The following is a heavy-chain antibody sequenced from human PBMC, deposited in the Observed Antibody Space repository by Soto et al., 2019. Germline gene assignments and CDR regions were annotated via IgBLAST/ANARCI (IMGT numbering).Heavy chain of an antibody. Sequence: HPVGSLRLSCAASGFTFSHYIYHWVRQSPGKGLQWVAVIRDDGKKTNYATSVRGRFTVSRDMSKSTIFLQMNNLRIDDSAIYSCACAGDRQELRGFERWGQGTPGSVSS. D-gene: IGHD3-10*02. V-gene: IGHV3-30*03. J-gene: IGHJ5*02. CDR2: IRDDGKKT. CDR1: GFTFSHYI. CDR3: ACAGDRQELRGFER.